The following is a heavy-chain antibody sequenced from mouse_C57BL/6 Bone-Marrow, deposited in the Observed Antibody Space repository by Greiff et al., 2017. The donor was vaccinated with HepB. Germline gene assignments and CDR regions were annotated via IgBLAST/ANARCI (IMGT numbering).Heavy chain of an antibody. D-gene: IGHD2-1*01. V-gene: IGHV2-9-1*01. J-gene: IGHJ1*03. CDR2: IWTGGGT. CDR1: GFSLTSYA. Sequence: VHLVESGPGLVAPSQSLSITCTVSGFSLTSYAISWVRQPPGKGLEWLGVIWTGGGTNYNSALKSRLSISKDNSKSQVFLKMNSLQTDDTARYYCARKGNYVFYWYFDVWGTGTTVTVSS. CDR3: ARKGNYVFYWYFDV.